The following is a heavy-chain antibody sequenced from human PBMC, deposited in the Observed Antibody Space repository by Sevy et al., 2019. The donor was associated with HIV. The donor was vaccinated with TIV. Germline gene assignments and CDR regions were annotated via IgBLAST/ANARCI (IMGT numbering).Heavy chain of an antibody. J-gene: IGHJ6*02. Sequence: GGSLRLSCAASGFTFSSYGMHWVRQAPGKGLEWVAVISYDGSNKYYADSVKGRFTISRDNSKNTLYLQMNSLRAEDTAVYYSAKEESVVVVPAAMNRYGMDVWGQGTTVTVSS. CDR1: GFTFSSYG. CDR3: AKEESVVVVPAAMNRYGMDV. D-gene: IGHD2-2*01. CDR2: ISYDGSNK. V-gene: IGHV3-30*18.